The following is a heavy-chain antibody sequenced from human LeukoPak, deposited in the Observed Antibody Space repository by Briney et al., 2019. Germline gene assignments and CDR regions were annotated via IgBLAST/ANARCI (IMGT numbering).Heavy chain of an antibody. V-gene: IGHV4-4*02. CDR3: ARDTTAVTSSAFDS. D-gene: IGHD6-19*01. CDR2: IYHSGTT. J-gene: IGHJ4*02. Sequence: SGTLSLTCAVSGGSISSSYWWSWVRQPPGKGLEWIGEIYHSGTTNYNPSLKGRVTISVDKLKNQFSLRLSSVTAADTAVYYCARDTTAVTSSAFDSWGQGTLVTVSS. CDR1: GGSISSSYW.